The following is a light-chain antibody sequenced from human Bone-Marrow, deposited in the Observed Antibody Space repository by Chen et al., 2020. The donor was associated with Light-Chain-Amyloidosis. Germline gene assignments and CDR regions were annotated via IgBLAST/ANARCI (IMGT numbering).Light chain of an antibody. Sequence: QSALTQPASVSGSPGQSITISCTGPNSDVGAYNYVSWYQQHPGEAPKLMICDVSNRPSGVSNRFSGSKSGNTASLTISGLQARDEANYYCSSYTSSSTRVFGGGTKLTVL. CDR1: NSDVGAYNY. V-gene: IGLV2-14*03. J-gene: IGLJ2*01. CDR2: DVS. CDR3: SSYTSSSTRV.